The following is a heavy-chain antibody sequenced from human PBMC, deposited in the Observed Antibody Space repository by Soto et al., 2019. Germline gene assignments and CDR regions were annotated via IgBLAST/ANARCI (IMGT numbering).Heavy chain of an antibody. Sequence: QVQLVESGGGVVQPGRSLRLSCAASGFTFSSYGMHWVRQAPGKGLEWVAVIWYDGSNKYYADSVKGRFTISRDNSKNTLYLQINCLRAEDTAVYYCARDYGSGSYGYYYYYMDVWGKGTTVTVSS. CDR1: GFTFSSYG. CDR3: ARDYGSGSYGYYYYYMDV. V-gene: IGHV3-33*01. J-gene: IGHJ6*03. D-gene: IGHD3-10*01. CDR2: IWYDGSNK.